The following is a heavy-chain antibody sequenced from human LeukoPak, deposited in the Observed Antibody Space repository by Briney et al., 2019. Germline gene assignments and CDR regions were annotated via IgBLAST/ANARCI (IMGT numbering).Heavy chain of an antibody. CDR2: VFYSGST. CDR1: GGSISSYY. J-gene: IGHJ3*02. CDR3: ARVVPKQQLVDAFDI. V-gene: IGHV4-59*01. D-gene: IGHD6-13*01. Sequence: SETLSLTCTVSGGSISSYYWSWIRQPPGKGLEWIGYVFYSGSTNHNPSLKSRVSISVDTSKKQLSLKLSSVTAADTAVYYCARVVPKQQLVDAFDIWGQGTMVTVSS.